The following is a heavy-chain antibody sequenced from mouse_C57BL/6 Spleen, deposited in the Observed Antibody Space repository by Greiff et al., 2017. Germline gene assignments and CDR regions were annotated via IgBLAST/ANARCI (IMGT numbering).Heavy chain of an antibody. J-gene: IGHJ2*01. Sequence: EVNVVESGGGLVKPGGSLKLSCAASGFTFSSYAMSWVRQTPEKRLEWVATISDGGSYTYYPDNVKGRFTISRDNAKNNLYLQMSHLKSEDTAMYYCARDRDTTVVGDFDYWGQGTTLTVSS. CDR2: ISDGGSYT. V-gene: IGHV5-4*01. CDR1: GFTFSSYA. CDR3: ARDRDTTVVGDFDY. D-gene: IGHD1-1*01.